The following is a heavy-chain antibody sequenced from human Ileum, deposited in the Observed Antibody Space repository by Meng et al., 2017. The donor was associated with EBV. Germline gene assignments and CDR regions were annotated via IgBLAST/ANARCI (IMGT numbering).Heavy chain of an antibody. Sequence: PLQSSRRQRLVPSSAPSSSAFVFCGRPSSGGNWWSWIPQHPGKGLEWIGEIYHSGSTTYNPSLKSRVTISVDTSKTQFSLKLSSVTAADTAVYYCARVVWSTKGGGDFDYWGQGTLVTVSS. CDR3: ARVVWSTKGGGDFDY. CDR1: GRPSSGGNW. CDR2: IYHSGST. J-gene: IGHJ4*02. D-gene: IGHD3-16*01. V-gene: IGHV4-4*02.